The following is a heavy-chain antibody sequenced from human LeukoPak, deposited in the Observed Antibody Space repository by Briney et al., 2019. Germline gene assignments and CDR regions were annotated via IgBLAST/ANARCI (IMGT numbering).Heavy chain of an antibody. D-gene: IGHD2-2*01. Sequence: PGGSLRLSCAASGFTFSRYWMSWVRQAPGKGLEWVANINQDGSEKYYVDSVKGRFTISRDNAKNSVYLQMNSLRAEDTAVYYCARGVLNPQLYGYWGQGTLVTVSS. J-gene: IGHJ4*02. CDR1: GFTFSRYW. CDR2: INQDGSEK. CDR3: ARGVLNPQLYGY. V-gene: IGHV3-7*01.